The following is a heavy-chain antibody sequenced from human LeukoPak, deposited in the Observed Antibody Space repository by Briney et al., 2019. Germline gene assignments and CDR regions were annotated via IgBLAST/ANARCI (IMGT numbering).Heavy chain of an antibody. CDR3: ARDQSEGENFDY. CDR1: GFTFSSYS. Sequence: PGGSLRLSCAASGFTFSSYSMNWVRQAPGKGLEWFSSISSSSSYIYYADSVKGRFTISRDNAKNSLYLQMNSLRAEDTAVYYCARDQSEGENFDYWGQGTLVTVSS. CDR2: ISSSSSYI. J-gene: IGHJ4*02. D-gene: IGHD3-10*01. V-gene: IGHV3-21*01.